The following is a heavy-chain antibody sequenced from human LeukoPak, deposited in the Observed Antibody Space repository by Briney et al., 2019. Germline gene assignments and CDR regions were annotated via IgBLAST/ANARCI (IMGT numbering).Heavy chain of an antibody. CDR1: GFTFSSYA. V-gene: IGHV3-30*04. J-gene: IGHJ3*02. CDR2: ISYDGSNK. D-gene: IGHD6-19*01. Sequence: GGSLRLSCAASGFTFSSYAMHWVRQAPGKGLEWVAVISYDGSNKYYADSVKGRFTISRDNSKNTLYLQMNSLRAEDTAVYYCARDVTVAGGNGAFDIWGQGTMVTVSS. CDR3: ARDVTVAGGNGAFDI.